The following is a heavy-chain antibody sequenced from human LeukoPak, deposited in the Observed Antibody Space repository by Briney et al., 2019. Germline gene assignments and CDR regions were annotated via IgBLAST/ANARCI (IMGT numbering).Heavy chain of an antibody. CDR2: ISSSGSTI. Sequence: GGSLRLSCAASGFTVSSNYMSWVRQAPGKGLEWVSYISSSGSTIYYADSVKGRFTISRDNAKNSLYLQMNSLRAEDTAVYYCARDRIYRQRKSWYLAYWGQGALISVSS. CDR3: ARDRIYRQRKSWYLAY. D-gene: IGHD6-13*01. CDR1: GFTVSSNY. V-gene: IGHV3-11*01. J-gene: IGHJ4*02.